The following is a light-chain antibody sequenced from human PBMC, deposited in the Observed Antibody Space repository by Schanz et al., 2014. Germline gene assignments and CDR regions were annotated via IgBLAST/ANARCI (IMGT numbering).Light chain of an antibody. Sequence: DIVMTQSPDSLAVSLGERATINCKSSQSVLHSSNNKNYLAWYQHKPGQAPKLLIYWASTRESGVPDRFSGSGSGTDFTLTISSLRAEDVAVYYCQQYYTTPYTFGQGTKLEIK. CDR2: WAS. J-gene: IGKJ2*01. CDR3: QQYYTTPYT. V-gene: IGKV4-1*01. CDR1: QSVLHSSNNKNY.